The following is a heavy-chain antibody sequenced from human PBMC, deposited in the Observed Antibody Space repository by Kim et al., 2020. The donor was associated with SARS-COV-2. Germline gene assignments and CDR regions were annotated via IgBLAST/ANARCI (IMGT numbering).Heavy chain of an antibody. CDR3: AREGPLPLWELLHYFDY. V-gene: IGHV3-7*03. Sequence: GGSLRLSCAASGFTFSSYWMSWVRQAPGKGLEWVANIKQDGSEKYYVDSVKGRFTISRDNAKNSLYLQMNSLRAEDTAVYYCAREGPLPLWELLHYFDYWGQGTLVTVSS. CDR1: GFTFSSYW. CDR2: IKQDGSEK. J-gene: IGHJ4*02. D-gene: IGHD1-26*01.